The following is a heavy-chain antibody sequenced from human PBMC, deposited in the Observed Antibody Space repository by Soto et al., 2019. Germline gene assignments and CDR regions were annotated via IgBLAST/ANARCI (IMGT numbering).Heavy chain of an antibody. Sequence: EVQLVESGGGLIQPGGSLRLSCAASGFTVSSNYMSWVRQAPGKGLEWVSVIYSGGSTYYADSVKGRFTISRDNSKNTLYLQMTSLRAEDTAVYYCARDSAVAGHTYDYWGQGTLVTVSS. J-gene: IGHJ4*02. D-gene: IGHD6-19*01. CDR1: GFTVSSNY. CDR2: IYSGGST. CDR3: ARDSAVAGHTYDY. V-gene: IGHV3-53*01.